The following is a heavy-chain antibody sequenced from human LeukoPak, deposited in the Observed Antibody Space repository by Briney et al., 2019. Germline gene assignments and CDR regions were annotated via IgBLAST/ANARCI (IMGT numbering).Heavy chain of an antibody. V-gene: IGHV3-11*01. D-gene: IGHD5-12*01. CDR1: GFTFSDDY. CDR3: ARGISGYGFGYYYYYMDV. J-gene: IGHJ6*03. CDR2: ISSGSTI. Sequence: PGGSLRLSCAASGFTFSDDYMNWIRQAPGKGLEWVSYISSGSTISYADSVKGRFTISRDNAKNSLYLQMNSLRDEDTAAYYCARGISGYGFGYYYYYMDVWGKGTTVTVSS.